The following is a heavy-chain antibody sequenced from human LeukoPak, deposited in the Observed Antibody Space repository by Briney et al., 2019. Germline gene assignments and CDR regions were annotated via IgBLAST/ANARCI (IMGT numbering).Heavy chain of an antibody. J-gene: IGHJ4*02. CDR2: ISGSGGST. V-gene: IGHV3-23*01. CDR3: AKDRGTRYFPLDQIDY. D-gene: IGHD3-9*01. CDR1: GFTFSSYA. Sequence: PGGSLRLSCAASGFTFSSYAMSWVRQAPGKGLEWVSLISGSGGSTYYADSVKGRFTISRDNSKNTLYLQMNSLRAEDTAVYYCAKDRGTRYFPLDQIDYWGQETLVTVSS.